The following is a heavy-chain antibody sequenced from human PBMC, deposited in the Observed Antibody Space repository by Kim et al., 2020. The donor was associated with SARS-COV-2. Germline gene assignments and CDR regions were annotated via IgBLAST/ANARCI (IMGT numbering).Heavy chain of an antibody. Sequence: GGSLRLSCAASGFTFSSYSMTWVRQAPGKGLEWVSSISSSSSYIYYADSVKGRFTISRDNAKNSLYLQMNSLRAEDTAVYYCARDGGVCGSYGLWGQGTPVTVSS. CDR1: GFTFSSYS. J-gene: IGHJ4*02. CDR2: ISSSSSYI. D-gene: IGHD3-16*01. V-gene: IGHV3-21*01. CDR3: ARDGGVCGSYGL.